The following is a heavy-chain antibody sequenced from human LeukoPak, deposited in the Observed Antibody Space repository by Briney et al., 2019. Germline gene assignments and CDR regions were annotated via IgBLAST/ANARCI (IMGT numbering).Heavy chain of an antibody. CDR2: INPNSGGT. J-gene: IGHJ4*02. Sequence: ASVKVSCKASGGTFSSYAISWVRQAPGQGLEWMGWINPNSGGTNYAQTFQGRVTMTRDTSISTAYMELSRLRSDDTAVYYCARRSLAPPWGQGTLVTVSS. V-gene: IGHV1-2*02. D-gene: IGHD6-6*01. CDR3: ARRSLAPP. CDR1: GGTFSSYA.